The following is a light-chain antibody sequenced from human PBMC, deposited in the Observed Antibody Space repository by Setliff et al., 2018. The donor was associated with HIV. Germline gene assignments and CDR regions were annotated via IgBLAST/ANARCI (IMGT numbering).Light chain of an antibody. V-gene: IGLV2-14*03. CDR2: DVI. Sequence: QSALTQPASVSGSPGQSITISCTGISSDVGGYYSVSWYQQHPGKAPKLMIYDVINRPSGVSNRFPGSRSGNTASLTISGLQVEDEADYYCSSYTTSGTLYVFGPGTKVTVL. CDR1: SSDVGGYYS. J-gene: IGLJ1*01. CDR3: SSYTTSGTLYV.